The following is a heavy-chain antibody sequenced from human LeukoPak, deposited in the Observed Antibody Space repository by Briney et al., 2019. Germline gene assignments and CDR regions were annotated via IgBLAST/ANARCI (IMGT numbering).Heavy chain of an antibody. CDR1: GYTFTSYY. Sequence: ASVKASCKTSGYTFTSYYMHWVRQAPGQGLEWMGIINPSGGTTSYAQKFRGRVTMTRDTSTSTVYMGLSSLRSEDTAVYYCARAADYYDSSGPQGYWGQGTLVTVSS. D-gene: IGHD3-22*01. V-gene: IGHV1-46*01. J-gene: IGHJ4*02. CDR3: ARAADYYDSSGPQGY. CDR2: INPSGGTT.